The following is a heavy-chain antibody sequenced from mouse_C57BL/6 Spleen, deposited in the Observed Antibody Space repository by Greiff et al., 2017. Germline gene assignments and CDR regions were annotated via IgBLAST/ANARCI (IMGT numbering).Heavy chain of an antibody. Sequence: QVQLQQPGAELVKPGASVKLSCKASGYTFTSYWMHWVKQRPGRGLEWIGRIDPNSGGTKYTEKFKSKATMTVDKPSSTAYMQLSSLTSADSAVYYGARECYYGSFYAKDYWGQGTSVTVSS. CDR3: ARECYYGSFYAKDY. CDR1: GYTFTSYW. D-gene: IGHD1-1*01. V-gene: IGHV1-72*01. CDR2: IDPNSGGT. J-gene: IGHJ4*01.